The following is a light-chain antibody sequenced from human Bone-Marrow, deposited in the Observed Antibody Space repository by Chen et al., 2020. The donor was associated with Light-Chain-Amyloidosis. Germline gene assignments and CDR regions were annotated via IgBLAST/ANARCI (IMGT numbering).Light chain of an antibody. Sequence: DIVMTQSPLSLPVIPGEPASISCRSRQSLLYSKGHHYLDWYLQKPGQSQQLLIYLGSYRACGVPERFSGSGSGTDFTLKISKVEADDVGVYYCMQGLQTPPTFGGGTEVEIK. V-gene: IGKV2-28*01. CDR2: LGS. CDR1: QSLLYSKGHHY. CDR3: MQGLQTPPT. J-gene: IGKJ4*01.